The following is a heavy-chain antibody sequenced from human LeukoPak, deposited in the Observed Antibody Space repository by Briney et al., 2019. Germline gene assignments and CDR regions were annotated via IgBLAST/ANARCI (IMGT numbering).Heavy chain of an antibody. D-gene: IGHD3-22*01. V-gene: IGHV3-21*01. J-gene: IGHJ4*02. CDR3: ARSPYYYDSSGYHDYYFDY. CDR2: ISSRSSYI. CDR1: GFTFSSYS. Sequence: PGGSLRLSCAASGFTFSSYSMNWVRQAPGKGLEWVSSISSRSSYIYYADSVKGRFTISRDNAKNSLYLQMNSLRAEDTAVYYCARSPYYYDSSGYHDYYFDYWGQGTLVTVSS.